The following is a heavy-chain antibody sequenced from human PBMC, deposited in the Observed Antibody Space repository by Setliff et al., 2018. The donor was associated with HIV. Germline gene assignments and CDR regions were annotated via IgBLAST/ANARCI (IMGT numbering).Heavy chain of an antibody. CDR3: ATDRTQTGINMVRGRIVDPARYPLDY. D-gene: IGHD3-10*01. Sequence: VKVSCKISGYTLTEVSMHWVRPAPGKGLEWMGYFDPQDGKTIYAQKFQGRVTMTEDTSTGTAYMELSSLRSDDTAVYYCATDRTQTGINMVRGRIVDPARYPLDYWGQGTLVTVS. J-gene: IGHJ4*02. V-gene: IGHV1-24*01. CDR1: GYTLTEVS. CDR2: FDPQDGKT.